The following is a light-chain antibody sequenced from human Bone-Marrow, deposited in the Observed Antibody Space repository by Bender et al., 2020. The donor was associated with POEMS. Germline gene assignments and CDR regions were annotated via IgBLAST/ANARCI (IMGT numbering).Light chain of an antibody. CDR1: NTAFSPYNF. CDR2: DVN. V-gene: IGLV2-14*03. J-gene: IGLJ3*02. CDR3: SSYTTISTWV. Sequence: QSALTQPASVSGSPGQSITISCTGTNTAFSPYNFVSWYQQHPGKAPKLIIYDVNNRPSGVSNRFSGSKSGNTASLTISGLQAEDEGTYYCSSYTTISTWVFGGGTKLTVL.